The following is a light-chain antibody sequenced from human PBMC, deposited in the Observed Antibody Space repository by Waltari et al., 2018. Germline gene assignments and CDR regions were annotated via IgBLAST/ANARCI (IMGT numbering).Light chain of an antibody. J-gene: IGKJ4*01. CDR3: QQRSNWPPLT. V-gene: IGKV3-11*01. CDR2: DAS. CDR1: QSVSSY. Sequence: EMVLTQSPATRSLSPVERENLSCRASQSVSSYLAWYQQEPGQAPRLLIYDASNRATGIPARFSGSGSGTDFTLTISSLEPEDFAVYYCQQRSNWPPLTFGGGTKVEIK.